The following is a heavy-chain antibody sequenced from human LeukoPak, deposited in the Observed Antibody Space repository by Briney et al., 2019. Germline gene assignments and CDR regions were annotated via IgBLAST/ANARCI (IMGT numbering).Heavy chain of an antibody. D-gene: IGHD6-13*01. CDR1: GYTFTGYY. CDR3: ASRSESGSSWYDAFDI. CDR2: LNPNSGGT. V-gene: IGHV1-2*02. Sequence: ASVKLSCKASGYTFTGYYMHRVRQAPGQGLEWMGWLNPNSGGTNYAQKLQGRVTMTRDTSISTAYMELSSLRADDPAVYYCASRSESGSSWYDAFDIWGQGTMVSVSS. J-gene: IGHJ3*02.